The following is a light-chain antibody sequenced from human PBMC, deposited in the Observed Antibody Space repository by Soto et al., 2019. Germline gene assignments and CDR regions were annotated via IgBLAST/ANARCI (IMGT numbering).Light chain of an antibody. J-gene: IGKJ2*01. Sequence: EIVMTQSPATLSVSPGERVTVSCRASESVSSNLAWYQQKAGQAPRLLIYGASTRATGIPARFSGSGSGTEFTLTISTLQSEDFAIYYCQQYNSWPPYTFGQGTKLEI. CDR1: ESVSSN. CDR3: QQYNSWPPYT. V-gene: IGKV3-15*01. CDR2: GAS.